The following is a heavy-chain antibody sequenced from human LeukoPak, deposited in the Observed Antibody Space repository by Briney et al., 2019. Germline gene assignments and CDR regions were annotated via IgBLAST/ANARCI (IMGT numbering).Heavy chain of an antibody. CDR3: AREARYGGNSVDY. J-gene: IGHJ4*02. CDR1: GGSISSGSYY. Sequence: PSETLSLTCTVSGGSISSGSYYWSWIRQPAGKGLEWIGRIYTSGSTNYNPSLKSRVTISVDTSKNQFSLKLSSVTAADTAVYYCAREARYGGNSVDYWGQGTLVTVSS. D-gene: IGHD4-23*01. V-gene: IGHV4-61*02. CDR2: IYTSGST.